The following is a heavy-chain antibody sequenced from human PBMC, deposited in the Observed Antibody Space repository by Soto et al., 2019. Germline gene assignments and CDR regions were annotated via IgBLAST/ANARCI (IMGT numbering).Heavy chain of an antibody. CDR1: GGTFGGYC. D-gene: IGHD3-22*01. CDR2: IYYSGST. Sequence: CHTRAVDGGTFGGYCWSWIRQPPGKGLEWIGYIYYSGSTNYNPSLKSRVTISVDTSKNQLSLKLSSVTAADTAVYYCARARNYYDSSGYYYYFDYWGQGTLVTVSS. CDR3: ARARNYYDSSGYYYYFDY. J-gene: IGHJ4*02. V-gene: IGHV4-59*01.